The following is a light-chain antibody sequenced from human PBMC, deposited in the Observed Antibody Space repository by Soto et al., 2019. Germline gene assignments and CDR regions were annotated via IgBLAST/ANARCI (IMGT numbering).Light chain of an antibody. V-gene: IGLV2-14*01. Sequence: QSVLTQPASVSGSPGQSITISCTGTSSDVGGYNYVSWYQQHPGKAPKLMIYEVSNRPSGVSNRFFGSTSGNTASLTISGLQAEDEADYYCSSYTSSSTSPYVFGTGTKVTVL. CDR3: SSYTSSSTSPYV. CDR2: EVS. CDR1: SSDVGGYNY. J-gene: IGLJ1*01.